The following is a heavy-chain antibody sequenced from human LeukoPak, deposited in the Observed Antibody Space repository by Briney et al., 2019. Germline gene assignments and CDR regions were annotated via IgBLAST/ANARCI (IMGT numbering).Heavy chain of an antibody. Sequence: GRSLRLSCAASGFTFSSYAMHWVRQAPGKGLDWVAVISYDGSNNYYADSVKGRFTISRDNSKNTLYLQMNSLRAEDTAVYYCARGSFDWLLPRGGWFDPWGQGTLVTVSS. CDR2: ISYDGSNN. CDR1: GFTFSSYA. V-gene: IGHV3-30*04. CDR3: ARGSFDWLLPRGGWFDP. D-gene: IGHD3-9*01. J-gene: IGHJ5*02.